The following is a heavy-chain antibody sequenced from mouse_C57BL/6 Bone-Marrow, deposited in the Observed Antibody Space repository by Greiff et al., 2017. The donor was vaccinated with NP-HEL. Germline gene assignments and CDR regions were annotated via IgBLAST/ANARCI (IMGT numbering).Heavy chain of an antibody. CDR3: ARKGLLWDAMDY. CDR1: GFSLTSYG. D-gene: IGHD2-1*01. J-gene: IGHJ4*01. Sequence: VQLQQSGPGLVQPSQSLSITCTVSGFSLTSYGVHWVRQSPGKGLEWLGVIWSGGSTDYNAAFISRLSISKDNSKSQVFFKMNSLQADDTAIYYCARKGLLWDAMDYWGQGTSVTVSS. V-gene: IGHV2-2*01. CDR2: IWSGGST.